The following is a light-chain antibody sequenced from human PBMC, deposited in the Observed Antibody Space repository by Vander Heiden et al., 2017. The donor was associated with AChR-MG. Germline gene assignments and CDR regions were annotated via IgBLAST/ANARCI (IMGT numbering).Light chain of an antibody. CDR2: LGS. CDR1: QCLLHSNGYNY. J-gene: IGKJ2*01. V-gene: IGKV2-28*01. Sequence: ESVMTQSPLPLPVTPGEPASISCRSSQCLLHSNGYNYLDWYLQKPGQSPQLLIYLGSSRASGVPDRFSGSGSGTDFTLKISRVEAEDVGVYYCMQALQTPPYTFGQWTKLEIK. CDR3: MQALQTPPYT.